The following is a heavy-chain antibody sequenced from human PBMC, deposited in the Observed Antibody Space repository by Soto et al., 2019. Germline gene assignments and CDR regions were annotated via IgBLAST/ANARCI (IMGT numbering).Heavy chain of an antibody. V-gene: IGHV3-30*18. CDR2: ISYDGSNK. CDR1: GFTFSSYG. Sequence: GVLRLSCAASGFTFSSYGMHWVRQAPGKGLEWVAVISYDGSNKYYADSVKGRFTISRDNSKNTLYLQMNSLRAEDTAVYYCAKGRLDYDFWSGYWYYYYGMDVWGQGTTVTVSS. J-gene: IGHJ6*02. CDR3: AKGRLDYDFWSGYWYYYYGMDV. D-gene: IGHD3-3*01.